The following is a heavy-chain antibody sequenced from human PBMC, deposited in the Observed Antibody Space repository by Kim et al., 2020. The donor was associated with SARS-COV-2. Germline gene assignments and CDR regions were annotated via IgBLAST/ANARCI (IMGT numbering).Heavy chain of an antibody. CDR1: GYSFTSYW. CDR2: IYPGDSDT. V-gene: IGHV5-51*01. CDR3: ARPGAYGDLPYWYFDL. D-gene: IGHD4-17*01. J-gene: IGHJ2*01. Sequence: GESLKISCKGSGYSFTSYWIGWVRQMPGKGLEWMGIIYPGDSDTRYSPSFQGQVTISADKSISTAYLQWSSLKASDTAMYYCARPGAYGDLPYWYFDLWGRGTLVTVSS.